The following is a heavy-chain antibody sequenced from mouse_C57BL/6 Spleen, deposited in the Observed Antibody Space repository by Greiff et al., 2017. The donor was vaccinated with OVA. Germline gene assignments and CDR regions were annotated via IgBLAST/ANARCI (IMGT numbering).Heavy chain of an antibody. CDR1: GYSFTSYY. CDR3: ARGPSYCSSYLWYFED. Sequence: QVQLQQSGPELVKPGASVKISCKASGYSFTSYYIHWVKQRPGQGLEWIGWIYPGSGNTKYNEKFKGKATLTADTSSSTAYMQLSSLTSEDSAVYYCARGPSYCSSYLWYFEDWGQGTTLTVSS. J-gene: IGHJ2*01. CDR2: IYPGSGNT. D-gene: IGHD1-1*01. V-gene: IGHV1-66*01.